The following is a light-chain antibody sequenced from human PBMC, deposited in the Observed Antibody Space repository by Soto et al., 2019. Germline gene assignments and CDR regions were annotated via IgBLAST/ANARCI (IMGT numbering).Light chain of an antibody. CDR1: QSLVHSDGNTY. CDR3: MQATQYRPYT. CDR2: KVS. J-gene: IGKJ2*01. V-gene: IGKV2-24*01. Sequence: DIVLTQTPLSSPVTLGQPASISCRTSQSLVHSDGNTYLSWFHQRPGQPPRLLIDKVSNRFSGVTDRCSGGGAGTDFSLKISRVEAEDVGIYFCMQATQYRPYTFGQGTKLEIK.